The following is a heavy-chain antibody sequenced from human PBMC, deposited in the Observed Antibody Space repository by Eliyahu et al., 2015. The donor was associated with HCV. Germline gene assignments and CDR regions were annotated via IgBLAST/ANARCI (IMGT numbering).Heavy chain of an antibody. CDR2: IYTSGST. D-gene: IGHD3-3*01. CDR1: GGSISSGSYY. Sequence: FTVSGGSISSGSYYWSWIRQPAGKGLEWIGRIYTSGSTNYNPSLKSRVTISVDTSKNQFSLKLSSVTAADTAVYYCATERLDVWSGYYAFDYWGQGTLVTVSS. V-gene: IGHV4-61*02. CDR3: ATERLDVWSGYYAFDY. J-gene: IGHJ4*02.